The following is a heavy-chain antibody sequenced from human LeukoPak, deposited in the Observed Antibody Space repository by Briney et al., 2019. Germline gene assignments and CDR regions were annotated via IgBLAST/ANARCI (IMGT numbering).Heavy chain of an antibody. V-gene: IGHV3-66*01. CDR2: IYSGGST. CDR1: GFTVSSNY. J-gene: IGHJ4*02. D-gene: IGHD6-13*01. CDR3: VSSFSSSWFIF. Sequence: SGGSLRLSCAASGFTVSSNYMSWVRQAPGKGLEWVSVIYSGGSTIYADSVKGRFTISRDNAKNTLYLQMNSLRAEDTAVYYCVSSFSSSWFIFWGQGTLVTVSS.